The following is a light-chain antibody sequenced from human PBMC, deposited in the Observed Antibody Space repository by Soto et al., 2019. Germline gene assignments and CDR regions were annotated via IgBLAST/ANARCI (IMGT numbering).Light chain of an antibody. CDR1: QGIRHD. V-gene: IGKV1-6*01. CDR3: LQDYTYPRT. CDR2: AAS. Sequence: AIEMTQSPSSLSVSVGDRVTITCRASQGIRHDLGWYQQKPGKAPELLIYAASILQSGVPSRFSGSGSGTDFTLTITGLQPEDFAIYYCLQDYTYPRTFGGGTKVDIK. J-gene: IGKJ4*01.